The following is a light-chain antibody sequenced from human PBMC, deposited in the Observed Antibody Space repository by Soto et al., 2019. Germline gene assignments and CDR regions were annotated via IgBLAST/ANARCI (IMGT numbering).Light chain of an antibody. V-gene: IGLV2-14*01. CDR1: SSDVGAYNY. CDR3: SSYTDSNTVL. Sequence: QSALTQPASVSGSPGQSITISCTGTSSDVGAYNYVSWYQHHPGKAPKLIIYEVVNRPSGLSKRFSGSKSGNTASLAISGLQDEDEADYYCSSYTDSNTVLFGGGTKLTVL. CDR2: EVV. J-gene: IGLJ2*01.